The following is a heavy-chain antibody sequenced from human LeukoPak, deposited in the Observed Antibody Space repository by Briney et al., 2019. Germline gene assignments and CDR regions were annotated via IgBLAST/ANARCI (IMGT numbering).Heavy chain of an antibody. CDR2: IRYDGSNK. CDR3: AKDHNDGDPRGPVLVDY. J-gene: IGHJ4*02. V-gene: IGHV3-30*02. Sequence: GGSLRLSCAASGFTFSSYGMHWVRQAPGKGLEWVAFIRYDGSNKYYADSVKGRFTISRDNSKNTLYLQMNSLRAEDTAVYYCAKDHNDGDPRGPVLVDYWGQGTLVTVSS. CDR1: GFTFSSYG. D-gene: IGHD4-17*01.